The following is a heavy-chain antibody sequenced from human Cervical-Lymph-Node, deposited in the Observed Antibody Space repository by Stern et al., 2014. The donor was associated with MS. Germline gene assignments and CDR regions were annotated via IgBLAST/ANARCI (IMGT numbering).Heavy chain of an antibody. CDR1: GYSFTSYW. V-gene: IGHV5-51*01. Sequence: VQLVESGAEVKKPGESLKISCKGSGYSFTSYWIGWVRQMPGKGLEWLGIIYPGYSDTRYSPSFQGQVTISADKSISTAYLQWSSLKASDTAMYYCARQDVTMIVVPNNAFDIWGQGTMVTVSS. D-gene: IGHD3-22*01. CDR3: ARQDVTMIVVPNNAFDI. J-gene: IGHJ3*02. CDR2: IYPGYSDT.